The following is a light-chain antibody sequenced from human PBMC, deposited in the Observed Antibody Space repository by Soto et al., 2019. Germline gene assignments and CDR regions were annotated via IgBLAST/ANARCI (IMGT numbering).Light chain of an antibody. CDR3: QHYGRSPPSWT. V-gene: IGKV3-20*01. Sequence: EIVLTQSPGTLSLSPGERATLSCRASQSVSSNYLALYQQKPGQPPRLLIADASNRATGIPDRFSGSGSGTDFTLTISGLEPEDFAVYYCQHYGRSPPSWTFGQGTKVEIK. J-gene: IGKJ1*01. CDR1: QSVSSNY. CDR2: DAS.